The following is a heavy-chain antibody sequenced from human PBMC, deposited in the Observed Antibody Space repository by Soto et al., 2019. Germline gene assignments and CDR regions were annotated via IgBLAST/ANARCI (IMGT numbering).Heavy chain of an antibody. CDR3: ARDVGSGGYDSRFDP. CDR1: SGSISSSNW. D-gene: IGHD5-12*01. J-gene: IGHJ5*02. Sequence: SETLSLTCAVSSGSISSSNWWSWVRQPPGKGLEWIGEIYHSGSTNYNPSLKSRVTISVDKSKNQFSLKLSSVTAADTAVYYCARDVGSGGYDSRFDPWGQGTLVTVSS. CDR2: IYHSGST. V-gene: IGHV4-4*02.